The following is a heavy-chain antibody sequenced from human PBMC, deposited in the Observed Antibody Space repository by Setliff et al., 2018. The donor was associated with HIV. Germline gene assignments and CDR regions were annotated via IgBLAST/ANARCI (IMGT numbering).Heavy chain of an antibody. J-gene: IGHJ2*01. D-gene: IGHD1-7*01. CDR3: SRYGITGPTYGREYFDL. CDR2: IYHRGTT. V-gene: IGHV4-38-2*01. CDR1: GYSITSGYY. Sequence: SETLSLTCAVSGYSITSGYYWGWIRQPPGKGLAWIASIYHRGTTYYNTSLKSRVTISVDTSKNQISLKLSSVTAADTAVYYCSRYGITGPTYGREYFDLWGRGTLVTVSS.